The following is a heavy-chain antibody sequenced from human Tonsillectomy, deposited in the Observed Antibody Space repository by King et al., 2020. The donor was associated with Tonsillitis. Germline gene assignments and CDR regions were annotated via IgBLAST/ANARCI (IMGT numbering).Heavy chain of an antibody. CDR3: SRDWRNYYDTSGAISLPIDY. Sequence: VQLVESGGGLVKPGGSLRLSCAGSKFSFSSYSMNWVRQAPGKGLEWVSSISSSSSYIYYADSVKGRFTISGDNAKNSLYLQMNSLRAEDTAVYFCSRDWRNYYDTSGAISLPIDYWGQGTLVTVSS. V-gene: IGHV3-21*01. CDR2: ISSSSSYI. D-gene: IGHD3-22*01. J-gene: IGHJ4*02. CDR1: KFSFSSYS.